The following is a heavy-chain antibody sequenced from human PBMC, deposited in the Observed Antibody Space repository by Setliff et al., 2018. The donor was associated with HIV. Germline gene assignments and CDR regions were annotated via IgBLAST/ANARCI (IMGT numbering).Heavy chain of an antibody. Sequence: SETLSLTCIFTRGSIHNHYCSWIRQPPGKGLEWIGFVYSSGSTSNSPSLRSRVTISVDTSKNQFFLKLSSVTAADTAVYYCVTGRDAYKTGYWGQGILVTVSS. CDR3: VTGRDAYKTGY. CDR2: VYSSGST. V-gene: IGHV4-4*08. D-gene: IGHD2-15*01. CDR1: RGSIHNHY. J-gene: IGHJ4*02.